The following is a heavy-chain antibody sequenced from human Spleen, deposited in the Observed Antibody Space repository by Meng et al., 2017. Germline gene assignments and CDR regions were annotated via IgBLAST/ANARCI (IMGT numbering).Heavy chain of an antibody. CDR3: ARSEGIYYYYGMDV. CDR2: IYHSGTT. Sequence: SETLSLTCAVSGYSITGSYNWGWIRQSPGKGLEWIGSIYHSGTTYYNPSLKSRVTISVDTSKNQFSLKLSSVTAADTAVYYCARSEGIYYYYGMDVWGQGTTVTVSS. J-gene: IGHJ6*02. D-gene: IGHD6-13*01. CDR1: GYSITGSYN. V-gene: IGHV4-38-2*01.